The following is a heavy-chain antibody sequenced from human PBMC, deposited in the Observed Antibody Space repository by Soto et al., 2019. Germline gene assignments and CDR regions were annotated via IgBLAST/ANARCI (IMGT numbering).Heavy chain of an antibody. D-gene: IGHD6-13*01. CDR3: VRRHVSATGIDWFDP. CDR1: GYTFTRYC. V-gene: IGHV1-3*01. Sequence: ASVKVSCKASGYTFTRYCIHWVRQAPRQRLEWMGWINAANGDTKYSPKFQGRVTITRDTSASTAYMELSSLGSEDTAVYYCVRRHVSATGIDWFDPWGQGTLVTVSS. J-gene: IGHJ5*02. CDR2: INAANGDT.